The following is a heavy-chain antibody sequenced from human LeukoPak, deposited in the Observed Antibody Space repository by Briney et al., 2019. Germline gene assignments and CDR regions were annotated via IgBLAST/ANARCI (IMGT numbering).Heavy chain of an antibody. Sequence: GGSLRLSCAASGFIFSIYAMTWVRQAPGKGLEWVSAISGRGDSTYYADSVKGRFTISRDNSKNTLYLQMNNLRAEDTAVYYCADDLTGGSYYFAMDVWGPGTTVTVSS. J-gene: IGHJ6*02. V-gene: IGHV3-23*01. CDR1: GFIFSIYA. CDR3: ADDLTGGSYYFAMDV. CDR2: ISGRGDST. D-gene: IGHD7-27*01.